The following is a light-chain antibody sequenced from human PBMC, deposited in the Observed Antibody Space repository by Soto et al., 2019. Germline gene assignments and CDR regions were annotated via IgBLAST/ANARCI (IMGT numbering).Light chain of an antibody. Sequence: DIQMTQSPSTLSASVGDRVTITCRASQSINIWLAWYQQKPGKAPKLLIYKASSLESGVPSRFSGSGSGTEITLTISSLQPDDFATYYCQQYNDYSPWTFGQGTKVEIK. CDR1: QSINIW. V-gene: IGKV1-5*03. J-gene: IGKJ1*01. CDR2: KAS. CDR3: QQYNDYSPWT.